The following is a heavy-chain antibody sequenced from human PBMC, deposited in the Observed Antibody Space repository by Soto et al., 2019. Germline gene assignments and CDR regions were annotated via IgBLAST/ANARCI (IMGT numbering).Heavy chain of an antibody. J-gene: IGHJ4*02. V-gene: IGHV3-30*18. CDR3: AKDLGYSYGGFFDY. CDR2: VSSAGSTK. D-gene: IGHD5-18*01. CDR1: GFIFSNYG. Sequence: LRLSCAASGFIFSNYGMHWVRQAPGKGLEWVAVVSSAGSTKYYADSVKGRFTISRDNSKNTVFLQMNSLRAGDTAVYYCAKDLGYSYGGFFDYWGQGTLVTVSS.